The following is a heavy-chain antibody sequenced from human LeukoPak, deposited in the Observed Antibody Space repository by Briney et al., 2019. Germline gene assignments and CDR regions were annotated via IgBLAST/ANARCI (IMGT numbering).Heavy chain of an antibody. Sequence: PSETLSLTCAVSGYSINNAHYWAWIRQPPGKGPEWIGNISQSGIASYNPSLKSRVTISLDTSKNHFSLNLRSVTAADTAMYFCARASVEHSIVAGDYFDYWGQGTLVTVSS. CDR1: GYSINNAHY. CDR3: ARASVEHSIVAGDYFDY. CDR2: ISQSGIA. D-gene: IGHD2-15*01. J-gene: IGHJ4*02. V-gene: IGHV4-38-2*01.